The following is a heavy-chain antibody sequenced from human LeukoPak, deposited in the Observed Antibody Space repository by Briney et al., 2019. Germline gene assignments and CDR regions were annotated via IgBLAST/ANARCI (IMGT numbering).Heavy chain of an antibody. CDR1: GGSISSYY. Sequence: KPSETLSLTCTVSGGSISSYYWSWIRQPPGKGLEWIGYIYYSGSTNYNPSLKSRVTISVDTSKNQFSLTLSSVTAADTAVYYCAREGGGYSYGSGYYFDYWGQGTLVTVSS. D-gene: IGHD5-18*01. CDR2: IYYSGST. CDR3: AREGGGYSYGSGYYFDY. V-gene: IGHV4-59*01. J-gene: IGHJ4*02.